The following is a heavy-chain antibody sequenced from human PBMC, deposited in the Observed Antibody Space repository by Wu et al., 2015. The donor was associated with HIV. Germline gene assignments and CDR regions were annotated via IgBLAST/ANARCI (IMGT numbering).Heavy chain of an antibody. CDR2: ISGYNDNR. CDR1: GYTFNRYG. V-gene: IGHV1-18*01. D-gene: IGHD3-22*01. CDR3: ARDDYYDSSGLGLLWYFDL. J-gene: IGHJ2*01. Sequence: QVQLVQSGAAVKKPGASVKVSCKASGYTFNRYGISWVRQAPGQGLEWMGWISGYNDNRNYAQKFQGRVTMTTDTSTSTAYMELRSLRFDDTAVYYCARDDYYDSSGLGLLWYFDLWGRGTLVTVSS.